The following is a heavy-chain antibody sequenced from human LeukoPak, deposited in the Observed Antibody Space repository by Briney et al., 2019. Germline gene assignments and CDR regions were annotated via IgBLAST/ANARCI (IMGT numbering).Heavy chain of an antibody. CDR2: IIPILGIA. V-gene: IGHV1-69*04. J-gene: IGHJ6*02. CDR1: GGTFSGYA. CDR3: ARVSYDFWSGYPNYYGMDV. Sequence: SVKVSCKASGGTFSGYAISWVRQAPGQGLEWMGRIIPILGIANYAQKFQGRVTITADKSTSTAYMELSSLRSEDTAVYYCARVSYDFWSGYPNYYGMDVWGQGTTVTVSS. D-gene: IGHD3-3*01.